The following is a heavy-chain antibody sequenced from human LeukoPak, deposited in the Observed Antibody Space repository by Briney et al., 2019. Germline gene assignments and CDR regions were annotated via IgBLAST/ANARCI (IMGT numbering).Heavy chain of an antibody. CDR2: ISGSGGST. D-gene: IGHD3-22*01. Sequence: GGSLRLSCATSGFTFSSYAMSWVRQAPGKGLEWVSAISGSGGSTYYADSVKGRFTISRDNSKNTLYLQMNSLRAEDTAVYYCAKLPGRRLNAYDSSGYLDYWGQGTLVTVSS. CDR1: GFTFSSYA. V-gene: IGHV3-23*01. CDR3: AKLPGRRLNAYDSSGYLDY. J-gene: IGHJ4*02.